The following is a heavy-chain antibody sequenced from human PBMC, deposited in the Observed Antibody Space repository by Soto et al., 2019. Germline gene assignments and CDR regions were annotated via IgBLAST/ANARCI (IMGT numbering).Heavy chain of an antibody. J-gene: IGHJ3*02. CDR1: GGSFSGYY. D-gene: IGHD3-22*01. CDR2: INHSGST. CDR3: ARDTEMIVVVINPGDAFDI. Sequence: QVQLQQWGAGLLKPSETLSLTCAVYGGSFSGYYWSWIRQPPGKGLEWIGEINHSGSTNYNPSLKSRVTISVDTSKNQFSLKLSSVTAADTAVYYCARDTEMIVVVINPGDAFDIWGQGTMVTVSS. V-gene: IGHV4-34*01.